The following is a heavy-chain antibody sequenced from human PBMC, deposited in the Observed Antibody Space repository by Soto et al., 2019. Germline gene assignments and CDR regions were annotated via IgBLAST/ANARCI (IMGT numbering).Heavy chain of an antibody. CDR2: ISYSGST. J-gene: IGHJ3*02. Sequence: SETLSLTCTVSGGSISSGNYYWIWIRQPPGKGLEWIGFISYSGSTYYNASLKSRVTISVDTSKNQFSLKLSSVTAADTAVYYCARDWAYYYDSSGYPGAFDIWGQGTMVTVS. CDR1: GGSISSGNYY. CDR3: ARDWAYYYDSSGYPGAFDI. V-gene: IGHV4-30-4*01. D-gene: IGHD3-22*01.